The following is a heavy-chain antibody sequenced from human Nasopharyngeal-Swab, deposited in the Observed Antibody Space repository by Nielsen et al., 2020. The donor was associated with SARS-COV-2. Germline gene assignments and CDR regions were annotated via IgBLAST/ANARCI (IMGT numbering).Heavy chain of an antibody. CDR3: ASTYSSNWLYFDN. J-gene: IGHJ4*02. D-gene: IGHD6-13*01. V-gene: IGHV3-21*01. Sequence: GESLKISCAASGFTFSSYTMYWVRQAPGKGLEWVATISSSTRYIYYVDSVKGRFTISRDNAKNSLSLQLNSLRADDTAVYYCASTYSSNWLYFDNWGQGTLVTVSS. CDR1: GFTFSSYT. CDR2: ISSSTRYI.